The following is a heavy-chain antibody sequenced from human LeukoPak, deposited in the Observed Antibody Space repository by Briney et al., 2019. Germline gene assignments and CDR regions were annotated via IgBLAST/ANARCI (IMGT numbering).Heavy chain of an antibody. Sequence: GGSLRLSCAASGFTFSSYGMHWVRQAPGKGLEWVTFIRFDGTTKNYADSVEGRFTISRDNAKNSLYLQMNSLRAEDTAVYYCARDARRLEPAFDYWGQGTLVTVSS. CDR3: ARDARRLEPAFDY. J-gene: IGHJ4*02. V-gene: IGHV3-30*02. CDR1: GFTFSSYG. D-gene: IGHD1-1*01. CDR2: IRFDGTTK.